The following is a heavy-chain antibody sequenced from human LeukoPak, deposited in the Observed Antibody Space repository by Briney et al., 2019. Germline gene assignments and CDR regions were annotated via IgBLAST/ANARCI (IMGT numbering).Heavy chain of an antibody. V-gene: IGHV3-48*01. CDR1: GFTFSSYE. CDR3: ARDYTGGFFDY. D-gene: IGHD1-14*01. Sequence: GGSLRLSCAASGFTFSSYEMNWVRQAPGKGLEWVSYISSGSSSIFYADSVKGRFTIPRDNSKNTLYLQMNSLRAEDTAVYYCARDYTGGFFDYWGQGTLVTVSS. J-gene: IGHJ4*02. CDR2: ISSGSSSI.